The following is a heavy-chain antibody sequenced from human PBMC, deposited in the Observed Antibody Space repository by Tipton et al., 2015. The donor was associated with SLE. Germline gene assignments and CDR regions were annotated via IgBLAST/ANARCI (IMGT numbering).Heavy chain of an antibody. CDR2: FYSDGST. CDR1: GFTFSRYD. V-gene: IGHV3-23*03. J-gene: IGHJ4*02. Sequence: QLVQSGGGLVQPGGSLRLSCKASGFTFSRYDMSWVRQTPGKGLEWVSVFYSDGSTYYADSVKGRFTISRDNSKNTLYLQMNRLRAEDTAVYYCASGLLTDFDYWGQGILVTVSS. CDR3: ASGLLTDFDY. D-gene: IGHD3-9*01.